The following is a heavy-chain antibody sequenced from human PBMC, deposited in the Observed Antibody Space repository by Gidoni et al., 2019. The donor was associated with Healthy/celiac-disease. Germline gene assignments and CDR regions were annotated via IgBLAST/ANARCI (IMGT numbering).Heavy chain of an antibody. Sequence: QVQLQESGPGLVKPSETLSLTHTVSGGSISRYYWSWIRQPPGKGLEWIGYIYDSWSANYNPSLKSRVTISVDTSKHQFSLKLSSVTAADTAVYYCARGYDFWSGQRVGYYGMDVWGQGTTVTVSS. CDR2: IYDSWSA. D-gene: IGHD3-3*01. J-gene: IGHJ6*02. CDR3: ARGYDFWSGQRVGYYGMDV. V-gene: IGHV4-59*01. CDR1: GGSISRYY.